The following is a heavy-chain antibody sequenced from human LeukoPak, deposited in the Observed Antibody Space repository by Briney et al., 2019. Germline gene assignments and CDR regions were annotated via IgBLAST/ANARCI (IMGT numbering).Heavy chain of an antibody. Sequence: GGSLRLSCAASGFTFSAYSMNWVRQAPGKGLEWVSYISTSGNTKYYADSVKGRFTISRDNTKNSVYLQMSSLRAEDTAVYYCASWAGNTQSDSWSGPFDYWGQGSLVTVSS. CDR2: ISTSGNTK. V-gene: IGHV3-48*04. J-gene: IGHJ4*02. D-gene: IGHD3-3*01. CDR1: GFTFSAYS. CDR3: ASWAGNTQSDSWSGPFDY.